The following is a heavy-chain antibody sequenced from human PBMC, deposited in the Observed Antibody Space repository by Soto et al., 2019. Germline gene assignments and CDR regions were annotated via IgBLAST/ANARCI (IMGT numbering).Heavy chain of an antibody. Sequence: QVQLQESGPGLVKPSGTLSLTCAVSGGSISSSNWWSWVRQPPGKGLECIGEIYHSGSTNYNPSLKRRVTISVDKSKNQFSLTLSSVTAADTAVYYCARVSGSYYYGMDVWGQGTTVTVSS. CDR2: IYHSGST. J-gene: IGHJ6*02. CDR1: GGSISSSNW. V-gene: IGHV4-4*02. CDR3: ARVSGSYYYGMDV. D-gene: IGHD1-26*01.